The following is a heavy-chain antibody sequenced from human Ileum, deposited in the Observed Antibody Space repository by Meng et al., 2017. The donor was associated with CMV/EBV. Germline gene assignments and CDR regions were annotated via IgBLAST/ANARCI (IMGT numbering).Heavy chain of an antibody. CDR3: ARGPQERGGWFDS. D-gene: IGHD3-16*01. Sequence: ASVKVSCKASGYTFTSYDINWVRQATGQGLEWMGWMNPNSGNTGYAQKFQGRVTITRNTSISTAYMELSSLRSEDTAVYYCARGPQERGGWFDSWGQGTQVTVSS. V-gene: IGHV1-8*03. J-gene: IGHJ5*01. CDR2: MNPNSGNT. CDR1: GYTFTSYD.